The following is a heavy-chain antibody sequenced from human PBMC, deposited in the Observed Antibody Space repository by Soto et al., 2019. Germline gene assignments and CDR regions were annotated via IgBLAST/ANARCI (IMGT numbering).Heavy chain of an antibody. D-gene: IGHD2-2*01. CDR1: EFTFSSYA. Sequence: EMQLLESGGGLVQPGGSLRLSCAASEFTFSSYAMSWVRQAPGKGLEWVSVISGSGGSTYYADSVKGRFTISRDNSKNTLYLQMNSLRVEDTAVYYCAKDLVAVPPASPYYYGMDVWGQGTTVTVSS. J-gene: IGHJ6*02. CDR2: ISGSGGST. V-gene: IGHV3-23*01. CDR3: AKDLVAVPPASPYYYGMDV.